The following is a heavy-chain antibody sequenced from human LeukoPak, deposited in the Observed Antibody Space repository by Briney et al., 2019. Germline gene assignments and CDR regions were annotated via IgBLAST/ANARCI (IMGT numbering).Heavy chain of an antibody. CDR2: ISASGLTT. CDR3: AKEPREYCSRTSCPNWIDA. Sequence: PGGSLRLSCAASGFTFSSYAMSWVRQAPGKGLEWVSAISASGLTTYYADSVKGRFSISRYNSKNTLYLQMSSLRADDTAVYYCAKEPREYCSRTSCPNWIDAWGQGTLVTVSS. V-gene: IGHV3-23*01. CDR1: GFTFSSYA. D-gene: IGHD2-2*01. J-gene: IGHJ5*02.